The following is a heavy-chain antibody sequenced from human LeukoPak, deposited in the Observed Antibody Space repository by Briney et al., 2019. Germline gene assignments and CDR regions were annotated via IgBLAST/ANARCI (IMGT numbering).Heavy chain of an antibody. CDR1: GFTFSNYW. CDR2: INGDGSST. CDR3: VRPLGYEGSHYYYGMDV. D-gene: IGHD5-12*01. J-gene: IGHJ6*02. Sequence: GGSLRLSCAASGFTFSNYWMHWVRQAPGKGLVWVSRINGDGSSTSYADSYADSVKGRFTISRDNAKNTVFLQMNSLRAEDTAVYYCVRPLGYEGSHYYYGMDVWGHGTTVTVSS. V-gene: IGHV3-74*01.